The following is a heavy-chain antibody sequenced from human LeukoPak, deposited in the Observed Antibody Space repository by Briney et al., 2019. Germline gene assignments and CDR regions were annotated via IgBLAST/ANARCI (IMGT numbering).Heavy chain of an antibody. V-gene: IGHV4-59*01. D-gene: IGHD2-15*01. J-gene: IGHJ6*02. CDR3: ARGERYCSGGSCPSGMDV. Sequence: PSETLSLTRTVSGGSISSYYWSWIRQPPGKGLEWIGYIYYSGSTNYNPSLKSRVTISVDTSKNQFSLKLSSVTAADTAVYYCARGERYCSGGSCPSGMDVWGQGTTVTVSS. CDR1: GGSISSYY. CDR2: IYYSGST.